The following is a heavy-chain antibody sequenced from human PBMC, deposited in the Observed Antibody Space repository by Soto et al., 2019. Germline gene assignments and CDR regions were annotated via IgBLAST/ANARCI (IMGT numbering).Heavy chain of an antibody. Sequence: EVQLVESGGGLVQPGGSLKLSCAASGFTFSGSVMHWVRQASGKGLEWVGHIGRKANSYATTYAASVKGRFSISRDDSENTAYLQMNSLKTEDTAVYYCSSRDCGGDSCQRPNWGQGTLVTVSS. V-gene: IGHV3-73*02. CDR1: GFTFSGSV. J-gene: IGHJ4*02. D-gene: IGHD2-21*01. CDR2: IGRKANSYAT. CDR3: SSRDCGGDSCQRPN.